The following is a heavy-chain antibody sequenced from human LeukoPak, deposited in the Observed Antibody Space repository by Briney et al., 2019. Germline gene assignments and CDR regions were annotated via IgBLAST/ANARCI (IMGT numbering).Heavy chain of an antibody. CDR1: GLTVSSNY. J-gene: IGHJ5*02. CDR3: ARDSYVDSEAVRWFDP. Sequence: VQPGGSLRLSCAASGLTVSSNYMSWVRPAPGKGLEWVSVIYRGGPTYYADSVKGRFTISRDNSKNTLYLQMNSLRAEDTAVYYCARDSYVDSEAVRWFDPWGQGTLVTVSS. V-gene: IGHV3-66*01. CDR2: IYRGGPT. D-gene: IGHD4-17*01.